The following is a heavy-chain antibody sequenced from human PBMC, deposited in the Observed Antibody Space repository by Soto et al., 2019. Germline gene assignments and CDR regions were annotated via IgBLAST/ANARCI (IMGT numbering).Heavy chain of an antibody. CDR1: GGSFSGYY. CDR2: INHSGST. CDR3: ARSQYKRLSIPVGYHFDH. J-gene: IGHJ4*02. V-gene: IGHV4-34*01. D-gene: IGHD2-2*01. Sequence: SETLSLTCAVYGGSFSGYYWSWIRQPPGKGLEWIGEINHSGSTNYNPSLKSRVTISVDTSKNQFSLKLSSVTAADTAVYYCARSQYKRLSIPVGYHFDHWGQGTLVTVSS.